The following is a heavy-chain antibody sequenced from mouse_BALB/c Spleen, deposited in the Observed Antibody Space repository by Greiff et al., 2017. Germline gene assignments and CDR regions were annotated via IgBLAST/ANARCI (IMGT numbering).Heavy chain of an antibody. J-gene: IGHJ4*01. CDR3: ARSYDYSYAMDY. Sequence: EVQLQQSGPGLVKPSQSLSLTCTVTGYSITSDYAWNWIRQFPGNKLEWMGYISYSGSTSYNPSLKSRISITRDTSKNQFFLQLNSVTTEDTATYYCARSYDYSYAMDYWGQGTSVTVSS. V-gene: IGHV3-2*02. CDR2: ISYSGST. CDR1: GYSITSDYA. D-gene: IGHD2-4*01.